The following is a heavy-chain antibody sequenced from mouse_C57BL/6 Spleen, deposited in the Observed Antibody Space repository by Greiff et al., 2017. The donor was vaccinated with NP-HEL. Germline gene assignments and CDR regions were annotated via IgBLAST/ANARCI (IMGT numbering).Heavy chain of an antibody. CDR1: GFSLTSYG. CDR3: AKRGVYDYDPYYYAMDY. D-gene: IGHD2-4*01. CDR2: IWRGGST. J-gene: IGHJ4*01. V-gene: IGHV2-5*01. Sequence: VQLQESGPGLVQPSQSLSITCTVSGFSLTSYGVHWVRQSPGKGLEWLGVIWRGGSTDYNAAFMSRLSITKDNSKSQVFFKMNSLQADDTAIYYCAKRGVYDYDPYYYAMDYWGQGTSVTVSS.